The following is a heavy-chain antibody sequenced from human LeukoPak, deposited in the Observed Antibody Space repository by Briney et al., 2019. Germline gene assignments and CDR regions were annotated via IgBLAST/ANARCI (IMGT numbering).Heavy chain of an antibody. D-gene: IGHD6-19*01. Sequence: GGSLRLSCAASGFTFSSYSMNWVRQAPGKGLEWVSSISSSSSYIYYADSVKGRFTISRDNAKNSLHLQMNSLRAEDTAVYYCARDGSGSGWYDYYYMDVWGKGTTVTISS. J-gene: IGHJ6*03. V-gene: IGHV3-21*01. CDR3: ARDGSGSGWYDYYYMDV. CDR1: GFTFSSYS. CDR2: ISSSSSYI.